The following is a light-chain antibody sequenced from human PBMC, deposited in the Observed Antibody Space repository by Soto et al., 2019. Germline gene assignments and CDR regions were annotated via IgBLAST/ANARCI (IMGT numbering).Light chain of an antibody. J-gene: IGKJ1*01. CDR1: QSITTW. CDR2: DVS. CDR3: HHYTIYSPCT. V-gene: IGKV1-5*01. Sequence: IEMTQTPCTVAAYPGDSVTITCRASQSITTWLAWYQQRPGNAPKLLIYDVSSLQSRVPSRFSGSGSGTEFTLAISSLQPDDYATYYCHHYTIYSPCTFGQGT.